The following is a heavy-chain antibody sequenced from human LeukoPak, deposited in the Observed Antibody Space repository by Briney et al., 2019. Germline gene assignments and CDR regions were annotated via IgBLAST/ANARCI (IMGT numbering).Heavy chain of an antibody. CDR2: IKQDGSQK. CDR1: GFTFSRYW. V-gene: IGHV3-7*01. D-gene: IGHD3-22*01. Sequence: GSLRLSCAASGFTFSRYWISWVRQAPGKGLEWVANIKQDGSQKNYVDSVEGRFTISRDNAQNSLYLQMNSLRAEDTAVYYCARVQWLLRSFDYWGQGTLVTVSS. J-gene: IGHJ4*02. CDR3: ARVQWLLRSFDY.